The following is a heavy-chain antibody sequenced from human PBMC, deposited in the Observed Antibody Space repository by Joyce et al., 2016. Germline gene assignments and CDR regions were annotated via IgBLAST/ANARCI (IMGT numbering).Heavy chain of an antibody. V-gene: IGHV1-24*01. CDR3: ATSPRDYYDSSGYVGWFDP. D-gene: IGHD3-22*01. CDR1: GYTLTELS. CDR2: FEYEDDGN. J-gene: IGHJ5*02. Sequence: QVQLVQSGAEVKKPGASVKVSCKFSGYTLTELSMHWVVKAPGKGIEWLGGFEYEDDGNIEEQKFQGRVTMTEDTPTDTADMELRSLRSEDTAVYYCATSPRDYYDSSGYVGWFDPWGQRTLVTVSS.